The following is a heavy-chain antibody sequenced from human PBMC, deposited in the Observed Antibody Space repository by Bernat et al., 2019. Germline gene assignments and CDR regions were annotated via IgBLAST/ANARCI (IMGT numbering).Heavy chain of an antibody. CDR3: AGDGGYCSGGGCYAGLCPTAY. V-gene: IGHV3-30-3*01. J-gene: IGHJ4*02. Sequence: QVQLVESGGGVVQPGRSLRLSCAASGFTFSSYAMHWVRQAPGKGLEWVAVISYDGGNKYYADSVKGRFTISRDNSKNTLYLQMNSLRAEDTAVYYCAGDGGYCSGGGCYAGLCPTAYWGQGTLVTVSS. CDR2: ISYDGGNK. CDR1: GFTFSSYA. D-gene: IGHD2-15*01.